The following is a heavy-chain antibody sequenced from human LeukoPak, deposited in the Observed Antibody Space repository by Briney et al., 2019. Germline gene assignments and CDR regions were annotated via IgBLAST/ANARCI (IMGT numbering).Heavy chain of an antibody. CDR2: ISAYNGNT. D-gene: IGHD5-12*01. CDR1: GYTFTIYG. J-gene: IGHJ4*02. CDR3: ARNPLPLYSGYDYLFDY. Sequence: ASVTVSCKASGYTFTIYGISWVRQAPGQGLEWMGLISAYNGNTNYAQKLQGRVTMTTDTSTSTAYMELRSLRSDDTAVYYCARNPLPLYSGYDYLFDYWGQGTLVTVSS. V-gene: IGHV1-18*04.